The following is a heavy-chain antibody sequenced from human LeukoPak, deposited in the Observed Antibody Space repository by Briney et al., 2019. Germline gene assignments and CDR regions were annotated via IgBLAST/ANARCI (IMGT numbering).Heavy chain of an antibody. CDR1: GGSISSSSYS. V-gene: IGHV4-39*01. CDR2: IYYSGST. D-gene: IGHD5-18*01. J-gene: IGHJ4*02. CDR3: ARVMSLVDTDMVTAFDY. Sequence: SETLSLTCTVSGGSISSSSYSWGWIRQPPGKGLEWIGSIYYSGSTYYNPSLKSRVTISVDTSKNQFSLKLSSVTAADTAVYYCARVMSLVDTDMVTAFDYWGQGTLVTVSS.